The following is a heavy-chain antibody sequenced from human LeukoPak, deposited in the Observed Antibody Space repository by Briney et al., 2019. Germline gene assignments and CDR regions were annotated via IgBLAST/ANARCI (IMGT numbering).Heavy chain of an antibody. CDR2: INHSGST. J-gene: IGHJ4*02. V-gene: IGHV4-34*01. D-gene: IGHD3-22*01. CDR1: GGSFSGYY. CDR3: AMSITMIIVIIKRPPTIDY. Sequence: SETLSLTCAVYGGSFSGYYWSWIRQPPGKGLEWIGEINHSGSTNYNPSLKSRVTISVDTSKNQFSLKLSSVTAADTAVYYCAMSITMIIVIIKRPPTIDYWGQGTLVTVSS.